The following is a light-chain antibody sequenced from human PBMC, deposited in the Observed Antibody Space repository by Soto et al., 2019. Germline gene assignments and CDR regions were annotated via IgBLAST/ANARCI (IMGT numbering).Light chain of an antibody. CDR1: SSDVGGYNY. CDR2: DVT. V-gene: IGLV2-11*01. J-gene: IGLJ3*02. CDR3: CSYAGSYSGV. Sequence: QPVLTQPRSVSGSPGQSVTISCTGTSSDVGGYNYVSWYQQHPGRAPKLMIYDVTKRPSGVPDRLSGSKSGSTASLTISGLQAEDEADYYCCSYAGSYSGVFGGGTKVTVL.